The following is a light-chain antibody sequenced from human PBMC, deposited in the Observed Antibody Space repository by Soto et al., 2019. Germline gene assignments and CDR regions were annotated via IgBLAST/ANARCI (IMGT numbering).Light chain of an antibody. CDR2: GTS. CDR3: LQDYIYPYT. CDR1: QDIRND. J-gene: IGKJ2*01. V-gene: IGKV1-6*01. Sequence: AIQMTQSPSSLSVSVGDRVTITCRASQDIRNDLGWYQQKPGKAPKLLIYGTSNLQSGVPSRFSGRGSGTEFALTISSQQPEAFAIYYCLQDYIYPYTFGQGTKLEIK.